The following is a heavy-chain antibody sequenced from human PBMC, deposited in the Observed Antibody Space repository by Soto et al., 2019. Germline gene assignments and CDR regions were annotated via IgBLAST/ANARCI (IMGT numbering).Heavy chain of an antibody. CDR1: CYTFTSYG. J-gene: IGHJ6*02. Sequence: SVKVSCKASCYTFTSYGIGWVRQAPGQGLEWMGWISAYNGNTNYAQKLQGRVTMTTDTSTSTAYMELRSLRSNDTAVYYCAGYGENYYYSGMEIWCQGTTVAVSS. CDR3: AGYGENYYYSGMEI. V-gene: IGHV1-18*01. CDR2: ISAYNGNT. D-gene: IGHD3-10*01.